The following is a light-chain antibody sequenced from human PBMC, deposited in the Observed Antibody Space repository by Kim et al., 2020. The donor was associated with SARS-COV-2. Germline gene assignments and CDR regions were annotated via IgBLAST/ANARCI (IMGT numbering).Light chain of an antibody. V-gene: IGLV2-18*02. Sequence: QSALTQPPSVSGSPGQSVTISCTGTSSDVGSYNRVSWYQQTPGTAPKLMIYEVSNRPSGVPDRFSGSKSGNTASLTISGLQAEDEADYYCSSYTSSSTLVVFGGGTQLTVL. J-gene: IGLJ2*01. CDR2: EVS. CDR1: SSDVGSYNR. CDR3: SSYTSSSTLVV.